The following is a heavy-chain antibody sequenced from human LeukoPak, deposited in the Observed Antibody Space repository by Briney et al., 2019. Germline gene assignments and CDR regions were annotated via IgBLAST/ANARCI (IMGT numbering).Heavy chain of an antibody. J-gene: IGHJ4*02. CDR3: ARDRYFSDSNGYYSNY. D-gene: IGHD3-22*01. CDR2: VNSDGSST. CDR1: GFTFSSSW. V-gene: IGHV3-74*01. Sequence: GGSLRLSCAASGFTFSSSWMHWVRQAPGKGLVWVSRVNSDGSSTNYAGSVRGRFTISRDNAKNTLYLQMNSLRAEDTAVYYCARDRYFSDSNGYYSNYWGQGTLVTVSS.